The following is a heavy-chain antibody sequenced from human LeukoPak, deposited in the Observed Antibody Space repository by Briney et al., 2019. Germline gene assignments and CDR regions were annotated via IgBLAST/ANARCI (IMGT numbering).Heavy chain of an antibody. CDR2: IYYSGST. CDR1: GGSISSYY. CDR3: ARARYYYGSGSSFDP. Sequence: SETLSLTCTVSGGSISSYYWSWIRQPPGKGLEWIVYIYYSGSTNYNPSLKSRVTISVDTSKNQFSLKLSSVTAADTAVYYCARARYYYGSGSSFDPWGQGTLVTVSS. D-gene: IGHD3-10*01. J-gene: IGHJ5*02. V-gene: IGHV4-59*01.